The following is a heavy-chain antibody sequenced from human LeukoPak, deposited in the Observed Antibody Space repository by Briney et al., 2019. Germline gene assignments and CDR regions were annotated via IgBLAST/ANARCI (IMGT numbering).Heavy chain of an antibody. D-gene: IGHD2-21*01. CDR2: IYYSGST. Sequence: PSETLSLTCTVSGGSISSSSYYWGWIRQPPGKGLEWIGSIYYSGSTYYNPSLKSRVTISVDTSKNQFSLKLSSVTAADTAVYYCARDRDLLGGYWGQGTLVTVSS. J-gene: IGHJ4*02. CDR3: ARDRDLLGGY. V-gene: IGHV4-39*07. CDR1: GGSISSSSYY.